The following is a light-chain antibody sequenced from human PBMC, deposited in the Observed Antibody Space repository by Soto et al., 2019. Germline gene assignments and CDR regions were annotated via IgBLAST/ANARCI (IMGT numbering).Light chain of an antibody. Sequence: QPVLTQSPSASASLGASVKLTCTLSSGHSNYDIAWHQQQPEKGPRYLMKLDSDGSHTRGDGIPDRFSGSSSGAERYVTISSLQSEDEADYYCQTWGPGFVLFGGGTKLTVL. CDR3: QTWGPGFVL. CDR2: LDSDGSH. V-gene: IGLV4-69*02. J-gene: IGLJ2*01. CDR1: SGHSNYD.